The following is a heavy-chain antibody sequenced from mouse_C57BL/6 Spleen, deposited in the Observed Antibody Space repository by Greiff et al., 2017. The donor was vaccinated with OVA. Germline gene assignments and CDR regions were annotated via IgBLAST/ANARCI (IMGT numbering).Heavy chain of an antibody. V-gene: IGHV5-16*01. CDR1: GFTFSDYY. CDR3: ARDPAYYGNRYFDV. J-gene: IGHJ1*03. Sequence: EVKLVESEGGLVQPGSSMKLSCTASGFTFSDYYMAWVRQVPEKGLEWVANINYDGSSTYYLDSLKSRFIISRDNAKNILYLQMSSLKSEDTATYYCARDPAYYGNRYFDVWGTGTTVTVSS. CDR2: INYDGSST. D-gene: IGHD2-10*01.